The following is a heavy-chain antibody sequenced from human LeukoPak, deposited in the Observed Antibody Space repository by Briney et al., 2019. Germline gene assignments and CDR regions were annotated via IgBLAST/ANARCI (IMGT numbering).Heavy chain of an antibody. D-gene: IGHD3-3*01. Sequence: GGSLRLSCAASGFTFSSYEMNWVRQAPGKGLEWVSYISSSGSTIYYADSVKGRFTIYRDNAKNSLYLQMNSLRAEDTAVYYCARNPDYDFWSGYYTGPDYWGQGTLVTVSS. CDR2: ISSSGSTI. J-gene: IGHJ4*02. CDR1: GFTFSSYE. V-gene: IGHV3-48*03. CDR3: ARNPDYDFWSGYYTGPDY.